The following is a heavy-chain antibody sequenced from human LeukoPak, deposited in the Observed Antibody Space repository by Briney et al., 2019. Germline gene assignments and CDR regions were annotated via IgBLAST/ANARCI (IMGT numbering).Heavy chain of an antibody. V-gene: IGHV4-34*01. Sequence: SETLSLTCAVYGGSFSGYYWSWIRQPPGKGLEWIGEINHGGSTNYNPSLKSRVTISVDTSKNQFPLKLSSVTAADTAGYYCARDLYIDSSGYDAFDIWGQGTMVTVSS. J-gene: IGHJ3*02. D-gene: IGHD3-22*01. CDR3: ARDLYIDSSGYDAFDI. CDR1: GGSFSGYY. CDR2: INHGGST.